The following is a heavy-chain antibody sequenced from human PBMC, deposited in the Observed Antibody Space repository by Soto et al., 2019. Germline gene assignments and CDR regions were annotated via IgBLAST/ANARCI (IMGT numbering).Heavy chain of an antibody. J-gene: IGHJ4*02. CDR2: IYYSGST. V-gene: IGHV4-31*03. Sequence: SETLSLTCTVSGGSISSGGYYWSWIRQHPGKGLEWIGYIYYSGSTYYNPSLKSRVTISVDTSKNQFSLKLSSVTAADTAVYYCARQNYYDTSGYYYAFDSWGQGALVTVSS. CDR3: ARQNYYDTSGYYYAFDS. D-gene: IGHD3-22*01. CDR1: GGSISSGGYY.